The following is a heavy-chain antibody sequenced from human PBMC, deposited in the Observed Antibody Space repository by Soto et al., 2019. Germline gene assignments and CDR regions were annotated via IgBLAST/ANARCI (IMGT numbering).Heavy chain of an antibody. CDR2: IYYSGST. Sequence: SETLSLTCTVSGGSISSHYWSWIRQPPGKGLEWIGYIYYSGSTNYNPSLKSRVTISVDTSKNQFSLKLSSVTAADTAVYYCARHRSSSWYLGWFDPWGQGTLVTVSS. J-gene: IGHJ5*02. CDR1: GGSISSHY. CDR3: ARHRSSSWYLGWFDP. V-gene: IGHV4-59*08. D-gene: IGHD6-13*01.